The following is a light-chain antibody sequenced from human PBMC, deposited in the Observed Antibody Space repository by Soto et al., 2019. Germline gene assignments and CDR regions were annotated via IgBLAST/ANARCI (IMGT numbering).Light chain of an antibody. V-gene: IGKV3-15*01. Sequence: EVDMTLAASTLSVSPAVIATLSCSARQSVSSDLAWYQQKPGQDPRLLIYGAATRATGIPARFSGSGSGTEFTLTISSLQSEDFAVYYRQQYNNWPTVTFSERTKV. CDR1: QSVSSD. J-gene: IGKJ1*01. CDR3: QQYNNWPTVT. CDR2: GAA.